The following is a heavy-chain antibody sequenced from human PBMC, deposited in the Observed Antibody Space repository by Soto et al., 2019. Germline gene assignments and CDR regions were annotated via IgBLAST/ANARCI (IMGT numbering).Heavy chain of an antibody. CDR3: ARTGFDVTYYYGSGSSPYYFDY. D-gene: IGHD3-10*01. Sequence: PSETLSLTCAVSGGSISSGGYSWSWIRQPPGKGLEWIGYIYHSGSTYYNPSLKSRVTISVDRSKNQFSLKLSSVTAADTAVYYCARTGFDVTYYYGSGSSPYYFDYWGQGTLVTVSS. CDR1: GGSISSGGYS. CDR2: IYHSGST. J-gene: IGHJ4*02. V-gene: IGHV4-30-2*01.